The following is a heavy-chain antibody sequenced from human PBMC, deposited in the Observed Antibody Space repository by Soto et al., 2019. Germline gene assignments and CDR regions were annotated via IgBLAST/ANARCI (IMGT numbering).Heavy chain of an antibody. CDR2: IYPGDSDT. CDR1: GYSFTSYW. CDR3: AGGGVRGVITRTRDYYGMDV. V-gene: IGHV5-51*01. D-gene: IGHD3-10*01. Sequence: GESLKISCKGSGYSFTSYWIGWVRQMPGKGLEWMGIIYPGDSDTRYSPSFQGQVTISADKSISTAYLQWSSLKGSDTAMYYCAGGGVRGVITRTRDYYGMDVWGQGTTVTVSS. J-gene: IGHJ6*02.